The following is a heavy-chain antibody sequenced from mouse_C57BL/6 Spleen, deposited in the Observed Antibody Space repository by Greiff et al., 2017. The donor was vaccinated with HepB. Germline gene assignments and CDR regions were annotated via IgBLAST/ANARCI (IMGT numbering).Heavy chain of an antibody. J-gene: IGHJ2*01. D-gene: IGHD2-1*01. CDR3: AREGDYGNSFDY. CDR2: INYDGSST. Sequence: EVKLMESEGGLVQPGSSMKLSCTASGFTFSDYYMAWVRQVPEKGLEWVANINYDGSSTYYLDSLKSRFIISRDNAKNILYLQMSSLKSEDTATYYCAREGDYGNSFDYWGQGTTLTVSS. V-gene: IGHV5-16*01. CDR1: GFTFSDYY.